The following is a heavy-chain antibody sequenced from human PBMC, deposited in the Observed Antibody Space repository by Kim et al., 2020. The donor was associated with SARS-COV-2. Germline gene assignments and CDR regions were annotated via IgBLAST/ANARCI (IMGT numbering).Heavy chain of an antibody. CDR3: ARGGTYGDYVYYYYGMDV. D-gene: IGHD4-17*01. CDR2: MNPNSGNT. CDR1: GYTFTSYD. V-gene: IGHV1-8*01. J-gene: IGHJ6*02. Sequence: ASVKVSCKASGYTFTSYDINWVRQATGQGLEWMGWMNPNSGNTGYAQKFQGRVTMTRNTSISTAYMELSSLRSEDTAVYYCARGGTYGDYVYYYYGMDVWGQGTTVTVSS.